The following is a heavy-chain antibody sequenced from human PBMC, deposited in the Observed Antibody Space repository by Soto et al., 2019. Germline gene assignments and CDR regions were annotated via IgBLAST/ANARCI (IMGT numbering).Heavy chain of an antibody. CDR1: GGSISRGNW. CDR3: ASRIAAARTEEAEYFQH. Sequence: SETLSLTCAVSGGSISRGNWWRWVRQPPGKGLEWIGEIYHSGSTNYNPSLKSRVTISVDKSKNQLSLKLTSVTAADTAVYYCASRIAAARTEEAEYFQHWGQGTLVTVSS. CDR2: IYHSGST. V-gene: IGHV4-4*02. D-gene: IGHD6-13*01. J-gene: IGHJ1*01.